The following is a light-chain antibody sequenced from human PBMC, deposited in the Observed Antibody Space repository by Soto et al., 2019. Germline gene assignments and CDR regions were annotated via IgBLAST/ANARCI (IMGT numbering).Light chain of an antibody. V-gene: IGKV3-15*01. CDR3: QQYNSWPRT. Sequence: EVVMTQSPATLSVSPGERATFSCRASESVGSNLAWYQQKPGQAPSLLIYTTSTRASGVPARFSGSGSGTEFTLTINSLQTEDFGLYYCQQYNSWPRTFGQGTKVEV. CDR1: ESVGSN. J-gene: IGKJ1*01. CDR2: TTS.